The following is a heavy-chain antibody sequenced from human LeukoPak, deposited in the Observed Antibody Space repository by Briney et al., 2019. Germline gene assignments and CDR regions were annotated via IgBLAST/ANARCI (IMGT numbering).Heavy chain of an antibody. Sequence: GGSLRLSCAASGFTFSTYEMNWVRQAPGKGLEWVSYISSGNDPIYYADSVKGRFTISRDNAKNSLYLQMNSLRAEDTAVYYCARGYLSYGSGSYKIDYWGQGTLVTVSS. CDR3: ARGYLSYGSGSYKIDY. V-gene: IGHV3-48*03. CDR1: GFTFSTYE. J-gene: IGHJ4*02. D-gene: IGHD3-10*01. CDR2: ISSGNDPI.